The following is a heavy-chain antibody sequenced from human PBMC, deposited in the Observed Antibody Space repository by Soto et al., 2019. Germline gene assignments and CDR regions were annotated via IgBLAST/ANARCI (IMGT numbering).Heavy chain of an antibody. CDR1: GYSFNRYW. D-gene: IGHD3-10*01. V-gene: IGHV5-51*01. CDR3: ARHGSGSYYDYYYYGMDV. CDR2: IYPDDSDT. J-gene: IGHJ6*02. Sequence: PGESLKISCKATGYSFNRYWIGWVRQMPGKGLEWMGVIYPDDSDTRYSPSFQGQVTISADKSISTAYLQWSSLKASDTAMYYCARHGSGSYYDYYYYGMDVWGQGTTVTVS.